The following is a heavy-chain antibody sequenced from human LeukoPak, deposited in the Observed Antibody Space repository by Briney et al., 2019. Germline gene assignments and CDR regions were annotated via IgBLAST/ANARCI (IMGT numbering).Heavy chain of an antibody. Sequence: GGSLRLSCAASGFTFSSYAMHWVRQAPGKGLEWVAVISYDGSNKYYADSVKGRFTISRDNSKNTLYLRMNSLRAEDTAVYYCARDFDYDILTGYLVYWGQGTLVTVSS. CDR1: GFTFSSYA. J-gene: IGHJ4*02. D-gene: IGHD3-9*01. V-gene: IGHV3-30*04. CDR3: ARDFDYDILTGYLVY. CDR2: ISYDGSNK.